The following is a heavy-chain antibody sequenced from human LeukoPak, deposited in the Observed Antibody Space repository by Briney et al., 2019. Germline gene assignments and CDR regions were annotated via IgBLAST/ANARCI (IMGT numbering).Heavy chain of an antibody. D-gene: IGHD3-22*01. J-gene: IGHJ6*02. CDR2: IYYSGST. CDR1: GGSISSYY. V-gene: IGHV4-59*08. CDR3: AIHRMIVDYYYGMDV. Sequence: SETLSLTCPVSGGSISSYYWSWIRQPPGKGLEWIGYIYYSGSTNYNPSLKSRVTISVDTSKNQFSLKLSSVAAADTAVYYCAIHRMIVDYYYGMDVWGQGTTVTVSS.